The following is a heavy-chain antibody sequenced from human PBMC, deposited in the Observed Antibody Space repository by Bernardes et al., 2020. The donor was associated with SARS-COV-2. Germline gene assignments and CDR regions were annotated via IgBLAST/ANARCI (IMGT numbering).Heavy chain of an antibody. V-gene: IGHV3-11*01. CDR2: ISSSGSTI. Sequence: GGSLRLSCVASGFTFSDYYMSWIRQAPGKGLEWVSYISSSGSTIYYADSVKGRFTISVDTSKNQLSLKVTSVTAADTAVYFCARGGENSLEYWGQGTLVTVSS. D-gene: IGHD3-10*01. CDR1: GFTFSDYY. CDR3: ARGGENSLEY. J-gene: IGHJ4*02.